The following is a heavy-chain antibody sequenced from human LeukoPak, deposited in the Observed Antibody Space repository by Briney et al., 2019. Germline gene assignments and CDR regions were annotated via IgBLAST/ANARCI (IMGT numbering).Heavy chain of an antibody. D-gene: IGHD2-2*01. CDR2: MNPNSGNT. V-gene: IGHV1-8*01. Sequence: ASVKVSCKASGYTFNNYDINWVRQAPGQGLEWMGWMNPNSGNTGYAQKFQGRVTITRNASISTAYMELSSLRSEDTAVYYCARLRTRYCSSTSCALEFDPWGQGTLVTVSS. J-gene: IGHJ5*02. CDR1: GYTFNNYD. CDR3: ARLRTRYCSSTSCALEFDP.